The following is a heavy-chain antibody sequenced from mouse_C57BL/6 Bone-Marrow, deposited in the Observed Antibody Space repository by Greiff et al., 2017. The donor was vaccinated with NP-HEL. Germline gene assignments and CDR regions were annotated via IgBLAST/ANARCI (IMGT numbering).Heavy chain of an antibody. D-gene: IGHD4-1*01. CDR2: ISNGGGST. Sequence: EVQVVESRGGLVQPGGSLKLSCAASGFTFSDYYMYWVRQTPEKRLEWVAYISNGGGSTYYPDTVKGRFTISRDNAKNTLYLQMSRLKSEDTAMYYCARRSAGPYAMDYWGQGTSVTVSS. J-gene: IGHJ4*01. CDR3: ARRSAGPYAMDY. CDR1: GFTFSDYY. V-gene: IGHV5-12*01.